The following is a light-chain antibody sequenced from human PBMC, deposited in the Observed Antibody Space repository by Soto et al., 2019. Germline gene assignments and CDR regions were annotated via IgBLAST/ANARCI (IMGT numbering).Light chain of an antibody. CDR1: NIGSKS. Sequence: SYELTQPPSVSVAPGKTARITCGGNNIGSKSVHWYQQRPGQAPVLVIYYDSDRPSGIPERFSGSNSGNTATLTLSSVEAGDEADYYCQVWDSSSDPLYVFGTGTKLTVL. CDR3: QVWDSSSDPLYV. V-gene: IGLV3-21*04. J-gene: IGLJ1*01. CDR2: YDS.